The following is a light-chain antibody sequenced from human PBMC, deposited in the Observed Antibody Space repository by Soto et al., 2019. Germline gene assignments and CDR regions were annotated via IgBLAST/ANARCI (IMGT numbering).Light chain of an antibody. CDR3: QQRSKWPPEVT. Sequence: DIVLTQSPATLSFSPGERATLSCRASQSVSSYLAWYQQKPGQAPRLLIXDASNRATGISARFSGSGSGTDFTLTISSLEPQDFAVYYCQQRSKWPPEVTFGQGTRLEIK. CDR1: QSVSSY. CDR2: DAS. V-gene: IGKV3-11*01. J-gene: IGKJ5*01.